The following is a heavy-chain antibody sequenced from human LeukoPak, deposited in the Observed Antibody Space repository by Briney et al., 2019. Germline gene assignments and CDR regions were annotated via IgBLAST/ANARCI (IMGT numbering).Heavy chain of an antibody. CDR2: INTNTGNP. D-gene: IGHD6-19*01. CDR3: ARDSQWLGARDAFDI. Sequence: ASVKVSCKASGYTFTSYAMNWVRQAPGQGLEWMGWINTNTGNPTYAQGFTGRFVFSFDTSVSTAYLQISSLKAEDTAVYYCARDSQWLGARDAFDIWGQGTMVTVFS. J-gene: IGHJ3*02. CDR1: GYTFTSYA. V-gene: IGHV7-4-1*02.